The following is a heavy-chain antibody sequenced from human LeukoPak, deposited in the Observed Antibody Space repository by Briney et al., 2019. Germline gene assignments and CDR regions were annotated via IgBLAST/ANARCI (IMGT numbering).Heavy chain of an antibody. D-gene: IGHD2-2*01. CDR3: ARDGSTSFPETYYYMDV. Sequence: PGGSLRLSCAASGFTFSDYYMSWIRQAPGKGLEWVSYISSSGSIIYYADSVKGRFTISRDNAKNSLYLQMNSLRAEDTAVYYCARDGSTSFPETYYYMDVWGKGTTVTVSS. CDR1: GFTFSDYY. J-gene: IGHJ6*03. CDR2: ISSSGSII. V-gene: IGHV3-11*01.